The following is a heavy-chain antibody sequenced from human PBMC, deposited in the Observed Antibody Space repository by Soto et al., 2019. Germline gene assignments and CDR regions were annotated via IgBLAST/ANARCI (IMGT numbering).Heavy chain of an antibody. J-gene: IGHJ1*01. Sequence: QVQLQESGPGLVKPSDTLSLICSVSDDSLSSGSYYWSWIRQPPGKGLEWIGFVHFSGSLHYNASLKSRATISVDTSRKQISLRLTSLTAADTAVYFCGRGGDAHKMGRHWGQGTLVTVSS. D-gene: IGHD2-2*01. CDR3: GRGGDAHKMGRH. V-gene: IGHV4-61*01. CDR1: DDSLSSGSYY. CDR2: VHFSGSL.